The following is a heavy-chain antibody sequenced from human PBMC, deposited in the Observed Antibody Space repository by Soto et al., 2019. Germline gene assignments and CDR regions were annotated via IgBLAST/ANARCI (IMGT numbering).Heavy chain of an antibody. J-gene: IGHJ4*02. D-gene: IGHD2-2*01. Sequence: QVQLVQSGAEVKKPGSSVKVSYKASGGTFSSYTISWVRQAPGQGLEWMGRIIPILGIANYAQKIQGRVTITADKSTSTAYMELSRLRSEDTAVYYCATLLLGYCSSATCYDYWGQGTLVTVSS. CDR3: ATLLLGYCSSATCYDY. CDR2: IIPILGIA. V-gene: IGHV1-69*02. CDR1: GGTFSSYT.